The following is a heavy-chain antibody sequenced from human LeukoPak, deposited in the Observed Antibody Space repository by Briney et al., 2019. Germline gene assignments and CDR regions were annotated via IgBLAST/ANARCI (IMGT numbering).Heavy chain of an antibody. V-gene: IGHV4-34*01. CDR1: GGSFSGYY. D-gene: IGHD3-10*01. CDR2: INHSGSI. J-gene: IGHJ5*02. Sequence: SETLSLTCAVYGGSFSGYYWSWIRQPPGKGLEWIGEINHSGSINYNPSLKSRVTISVDTSKNQFSLKLSSVTAADTAVYYCARGLSLVWFGELFPYNWFDPWGQGTLVTVSS. CDR3: ARGLSLVWFGELFPYNWFDP.